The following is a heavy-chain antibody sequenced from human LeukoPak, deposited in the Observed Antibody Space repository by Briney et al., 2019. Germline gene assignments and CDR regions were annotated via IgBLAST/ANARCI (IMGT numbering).Heavy chain of an antibody. CDR1: GGSISSSSYY. J-gene: IGHJ3*02. CDR2: IYYSGST. Sequence: SETLSLTCTVSGGSISSSSYYWGWIRQPPGKGLEWIGSIYYSGSTYYNPSLQSRVTISVDTSKNQFSLKLSSVTAADTAVYYCARKADILTGYYQEAFDIWGQGTMVTVSS. V-gene: IGHV4-39*01. D-gene: IGHD3-9*01. CDR3: ARKADILTGYYQEAFDI.